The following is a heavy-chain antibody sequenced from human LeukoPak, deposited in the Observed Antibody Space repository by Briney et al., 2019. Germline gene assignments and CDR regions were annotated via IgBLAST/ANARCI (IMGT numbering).Heavy chain of an antibody. J-gene: IGHJ4*02. D-gene: IGHD3-9*01. CDR1: GGTFSSYA. Sequence: ASVEVSCKASGGTFSSYAISWVRQAPGQGLEWMGGIIPIFGTANYAQKFQGRVTITADKSTSTAYMELSSLRSEDTAVYYCARTPEYYDILTGGYYYFDYWGQGTLVTVSS. CDR3: ARTPEYYDILTGGYYYFDY. V-gene: IGHV1-69*06. CDR2: IIPIFGTA.